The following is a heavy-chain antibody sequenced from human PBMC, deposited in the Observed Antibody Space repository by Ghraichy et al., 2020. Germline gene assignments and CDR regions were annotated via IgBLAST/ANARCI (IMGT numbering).Heavy chain of an antibody. J-gene: IGHJ4*02. Sequence: SQTLSLTCTVSGGSITSYYWSWIRQPPGKGLEWIGYVYYNGNTNYSPSLKNRVTLSSDTSKNQFSLKLTSVTASDTAVYYCARGRRNISINFDFWGQGTLVTVSS. V-gene: IGHV4-59*08. CDR2: VYYNGNT. CDR1: GGSITSYY. CDR3: ARGRRNISINFDF. D-gene: IGHD5-24*01.